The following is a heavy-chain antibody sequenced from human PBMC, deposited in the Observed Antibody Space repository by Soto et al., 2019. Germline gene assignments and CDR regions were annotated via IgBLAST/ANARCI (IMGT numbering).Heavy chain of an antibody. CDR1: GYTFTSYV. CDR3: ARDEISGYWRYFDY. V-gene: IGHV1-18*01. Sequence: ASVKVSCKASGYTFTSYVMHWVRQAPGQGLEWMGWISAYNGNTNYAQKLQGRVTMTTDTSTSTAYMELRSLRSDDTAVYYCARDEISGYWRYFDYWGQGTLVTVSS. D-gene: IGHD3-3*01. J-gene: IGHJ4*02. CDR2: ISAYNGNT.